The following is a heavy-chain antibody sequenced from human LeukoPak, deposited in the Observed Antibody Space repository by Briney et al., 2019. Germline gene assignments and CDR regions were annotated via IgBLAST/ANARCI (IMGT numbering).Heavy chain of an antibody. D-gene: IGHD7-27*01. CDR1: GGSISISSYS. CDR3: ARHPRWGRFDY. V-gene: IGHV4-39*01. Sequence: SETLSLTCTVSGGSISISSYSWGWIRQPPGKALEWIGSIYYSGSTYYNPSLKSRVTISVDTSKNQFSLKLSSVTAADTAVYYCARHPRWGRFDYWGQGTLVTVSS. J-gene: IGHJ4*02. CDR2: IYYSGST.